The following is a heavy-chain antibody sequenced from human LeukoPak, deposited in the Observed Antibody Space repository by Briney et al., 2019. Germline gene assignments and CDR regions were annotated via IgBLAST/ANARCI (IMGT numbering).Heavy chain of an antibody. CDR3: ARGGNYAPFDY. CDR2: ISNTGSPI. V-gene: IGHV3-48*03. D-gene: IGHD1-26*01. J-gene: IGHJ4*02. CDR1: GFTFRNEE. Sequence: GGSLSLSCVVSGFTFRNEEMNWVRQAPGKGLEWIAYISNTGSPIHYRDSVKGRFTISRDNAQSSLFLQMNSLRPDDTAIYYSARGGNYAPFDYWGQGALVAVSS.